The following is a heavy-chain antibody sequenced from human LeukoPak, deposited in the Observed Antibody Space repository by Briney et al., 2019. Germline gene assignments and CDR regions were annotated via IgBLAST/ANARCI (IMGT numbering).Heavy chain of an antibody. CDR3: VRVGYCTNGICYEVFDN. CDR2: IKPDGSEK. J-gene: IGHJ4*02. V-gene: IGHV3-7*01. D-gene: IGHD2-8*01. Sequence: PGGSLRLSCAASGFTFSSFWMSWVRLAPGRGLGWVANIKPDGSEKYYVDSVKGRFAISRDNAKNSLYLQMNSLRAEDTAVYYCVRVGYCTNGICYEVFDNWAREPWSPSPQ. CDR1: GFTFSSFW.